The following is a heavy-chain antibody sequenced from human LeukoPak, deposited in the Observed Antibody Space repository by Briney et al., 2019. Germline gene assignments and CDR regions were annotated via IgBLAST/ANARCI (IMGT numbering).Heavy chain of an antibody. CDR1: GFTITNAR. D-gene: IGHD3-3*02. V-gene: IGHV3-15*01. CDR3: TTGYGHSDFDY. Sequence: RAGGSLRLSCVASGFTITNARMGWVRQAPGKGLEWVGLIKSKIDGGTKDFAAPVKGRFTISIDDSRHTLYLQMNSLKSEDTGVYYCTTGYGHSDFDYWGQGTLVTVSS. CDR2: IKSKIDGGTK. J-gene: IGHJ4*02.